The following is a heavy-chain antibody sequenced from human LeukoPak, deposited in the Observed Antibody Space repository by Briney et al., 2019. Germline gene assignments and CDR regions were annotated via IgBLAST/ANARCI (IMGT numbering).Heavy chain of an antibody. J-gene: IGHJ4*02. CDR3: ARGPPTPSGIRGSAYDYGDY. D-gene: IGHD5-12*01. Sequence: GGSLRLSCAASGFSFSNYWMTWVRQAPGKGLEWVANIKQDGIEKRYMDSVKGRFSISRDNAKNSLYLQMNSLRAEDTAVYYCARGPPTPSGIRGSAYDYGDYWAREPRSPSPQ. CDR1: GFSFSNYW. CDR2: IKQDGIEK. V-gene: IGHV3-7*01.